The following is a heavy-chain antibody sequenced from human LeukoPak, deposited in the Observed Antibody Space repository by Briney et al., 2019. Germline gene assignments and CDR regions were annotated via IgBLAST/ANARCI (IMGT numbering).Heavy chain of an antibody. CDR1: GGSISSYY. J-gene: IGHJ5*02. CDR2: IYYSGST. Sequence: SETLSLTCTVSGGSISSYYWSWIRQPPGKGLEWIGYIYYSGSTNYNPSLKSRVTISVDTSKNQFSLKLSSVTAADTAVYYCAREYYDSSGQINWFDPWGQGTLVTVSS. V-gene: IGHV4-59*01. CDR3: AREYYDSSGQINWFDP. D-gene: IGHD3-22*01.